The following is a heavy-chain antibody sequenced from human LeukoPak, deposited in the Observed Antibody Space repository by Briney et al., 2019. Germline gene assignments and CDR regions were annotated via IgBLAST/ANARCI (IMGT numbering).Heavy chain of an antibody. CDR3: ARAMGDYGTWYFDL. Sequence: ASVKVSCKASGYTFTSYGISWVRQAPGQGLEWMGWINPNSGGTNYAQKFQGWVTMTRDTSISTAYMELSRLRSDDTAVYYCARAMGDYGTWYFDLWGRGTLVTVSS. V-gene: IGHV1-2*04. CDR2: INPNSGGT. D-gene: IGHD4-17*01. CDR1: GYTFTSYG. J-gene: IGHJ2*01.